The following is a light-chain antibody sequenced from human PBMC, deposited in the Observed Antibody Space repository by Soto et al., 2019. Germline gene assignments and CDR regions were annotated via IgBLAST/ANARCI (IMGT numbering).Light chain of an antibody. J-gene: IGKJ1*01. CDR2: GAS. V-gene: IGKV3-15*01. CDR3: QQYNNWPRT. CDR1: QSISST. Sequence: EIVMTQSPATLSVSPGERATLSCRASQSISSTLAWYQQKPGQAPRLLIYGASTRPTGIPARFSGSGSGTEFSLTISSLQSEDFAVYYCQQYNNWPRTFGQGTKVEIK.